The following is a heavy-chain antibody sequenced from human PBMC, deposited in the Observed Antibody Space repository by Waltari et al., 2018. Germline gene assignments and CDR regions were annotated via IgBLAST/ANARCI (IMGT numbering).Heavy chain of an antibody. V-gene: IGHV3-33*01. J-gene: IGHJ4*02. CDR1: GFTFSSYG. D-gene: IGHD3-22*01. CDR2: IWYDGSNK. CDR3: ARAHVYYYDSSGYFDY. Sequence: QVQLVESGGGVVQPGRSLRLSCAASGFTFSSYGMHWVRQDPGKGLEWVAVIWYDGSNKYYADSVKGRFTISRDNSKNTLYLQMNSLRAEDTAVYYCARAHVYYYDSSGYFDYWGQGTLVTVSS.